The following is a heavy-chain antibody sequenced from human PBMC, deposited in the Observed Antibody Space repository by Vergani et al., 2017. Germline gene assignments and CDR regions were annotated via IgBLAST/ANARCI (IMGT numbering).Heavy chain of an antibody. V-gene: IGHV4-61*08. J-gene: IGHJ5*02. CDR1: GGSISSGGYY. CDR3: ARDPTPYSGYERIFDP. D-gene: IGHD5-12*01. Sequence: QVQLQESGPGLVKPSETLSLTCTVSGGSISSGGYYWSWIRQHPGKGLEWIGYIYYSGSTNYNPSLKSRVTMSVDTSKNQFSLKLSSVTAADTAVYYCARDPTPYSGYERIFDPWGQGTLVTVSS. CDR2: IYYSGST.